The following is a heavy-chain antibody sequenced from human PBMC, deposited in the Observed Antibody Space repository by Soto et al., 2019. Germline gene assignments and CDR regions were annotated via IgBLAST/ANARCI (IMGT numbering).Heavy chain of an antibody. CDR2: IDGDGTTT. CDR3: ARRIAVAGTYDH. J-gene: IGHJ4*02. CDR1: GFTFNSYW. D-gene: IGHD6-19*01. Sequence: EVQLVESGGGVVQPGGSLRLSCAASGFTFNSYWMHWVRQVPGKGLECVSRIDGDGTTTHYADSVKGRFTISRDTAKNTLYLQMNSLRAEDSAVYLCARRIAVAGTYDHWGQGTLVTVSS. V-gene: IGHV3-74*01.